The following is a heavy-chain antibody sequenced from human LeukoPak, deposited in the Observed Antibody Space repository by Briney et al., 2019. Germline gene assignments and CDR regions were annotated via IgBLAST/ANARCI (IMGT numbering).Heavy chain of an antibody. CDR1: GYTFTSYD. CDR3: AAMTTDWLDDY. V-gene: IGHV1-8*03. Sequence: GASVKVSCKASGYTFTSYDINWVRQAPGQGLERMGWMNPNSGKAGYAQKFQGRVTITRNTSISTAYMELSSLRSEDTAVYYCAAMTTDWLDDYWGQGTLVTVSS. D-gene: IGHD4-11*01. J-gene: IGHJ4*02. CDR2: MNPNSGKA.